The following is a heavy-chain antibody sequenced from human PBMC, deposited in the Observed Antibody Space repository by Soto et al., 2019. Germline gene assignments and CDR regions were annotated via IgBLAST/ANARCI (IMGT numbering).Heavy chain of an antibody. V-gene: IGHV4-38-2*02. CDR1: GYSISSGYY. Sequence: PSETLSLTCAVSGYSISSGYYWGWIRQPPGKGLECIGSIYHSGSTYYNPSLKSRVTISVDTSKNQFSLKLSSVTAADTAVYYCARDPGRGDRYCSGGSCYKYDAFDIWGQGTMVTVSS. D-gene: IGHD2-15*01. J-gene: IGHJ3*02. CDR2: IYHSGST. CDR3: ARDPGRGDRYCSGGSCYKYDAFDI.